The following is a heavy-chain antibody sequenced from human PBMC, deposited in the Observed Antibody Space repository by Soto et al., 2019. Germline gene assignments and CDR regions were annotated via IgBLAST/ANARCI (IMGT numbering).Heavy chain of an antibody. CDR1: GFSLSTSGVG. V-gene: IGHV2-5*02. CDR2: IYWDDDK. CDR3: AHRPSTTGTTFAWFDP. J-gene: IGHJ5*02. D-gene: IGHD1-7*01. Sequence: SGPTLVNPTQTPTLTCTFSGFSLSTSGVGVGWIRQPPGKALEWLALIYWDDDKRYSPSLKSRLTITKDTSKNQVVLTMTNMDPVDTATYYCAHRPSTTGTTFAWFDPWGQGTLVTVSS.